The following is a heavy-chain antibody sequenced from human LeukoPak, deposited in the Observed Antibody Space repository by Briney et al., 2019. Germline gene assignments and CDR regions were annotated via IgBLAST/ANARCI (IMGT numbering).Heavy chain of an antibody. Sequence: ASVKVSCKASGYTFTGYYMHWVRQAPGQGLEWMGWINPNSGGTNYAQKFQGRVTMTRDTSISTAYMELSRLRSDDAAVYYCARYVCSGGSCYEQGATFDIWGQGTMVTVSS. D-gene: IGHD2-15*01. CDR1: GYTFTGYY. CDR2: INPNSGGT. V-gene: IGHV1-2*02. J-gene: IGHJ3*02. CDR3: ARYVCSGGSCYEQGATFDI.